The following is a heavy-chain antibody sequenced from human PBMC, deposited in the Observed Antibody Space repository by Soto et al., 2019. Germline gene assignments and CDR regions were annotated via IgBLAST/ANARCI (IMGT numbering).Heavy chain of an antibody. Sequence: VKLVESGGGLVKPGGSLRLSCAASGFVFTAYCMNWVRQAPGKGLEWVSSITSGSTNIYYADSVKGRFTISRDNAKNSLYLQMDSLRAEDTALYYCAKGVRGSGWSYFDYWGQGALVVVSS. V-gene: IGHV3-21*01. D-gene: IGHD6-19*01. J-gene: IGHJ4*02. CDR2: ITSGSTNI. CDR3: AKGVRGSGWSYFDY. CDR1: GFVFTAYC.